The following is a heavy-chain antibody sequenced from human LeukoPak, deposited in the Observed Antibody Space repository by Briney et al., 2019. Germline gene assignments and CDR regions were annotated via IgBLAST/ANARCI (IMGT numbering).Heavy chain of an antibody. J-gene: IGHJ4*02. CDR2: IIPIFGTA. D-gene: IGHD1-26*01. V-gene: IGHV1-69*13. CDR3: ARDRVVGATAAFDY. CDR1: GGTFSSYA. Sequence: SVKVSCMASGGTFSSYAISWVRQAPGQGLEWMGGIIPIFGTANYAQKFQGRVTITADESTSTAYMELSSLRSEDTAVYYCARDRVVGATAAFDYWGQGTLVTVSS.